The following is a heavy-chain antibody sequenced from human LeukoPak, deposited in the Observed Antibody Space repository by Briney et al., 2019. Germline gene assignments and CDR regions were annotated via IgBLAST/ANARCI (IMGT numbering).Heavy chain of an antibody. Sequence: SETLPLTCTLSGGSISTYYWSRIRQPPGKGLEWIGYIYHSGSTNYNPSLKSRVTISVDTSKNQFSLKLSSVTAADTAVYYCARGGGYASPIGYWGQGALVTVSS. CDR2: IYHSGST. CDR1: GGSISTYY. D-gene: IGHD5-12*01. CDR3: ARGGGYASPIGY. J-gene: IGHJ4*02. V-gene: IGHV4-59*01.